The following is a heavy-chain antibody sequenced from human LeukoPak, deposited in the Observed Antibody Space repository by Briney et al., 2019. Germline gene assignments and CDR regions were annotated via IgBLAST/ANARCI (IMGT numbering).Heavy chain of an antibody. CDR2: TYHRSKWYN. D-gene: IGHD1-26*01. Sequence: SQTLSLTCAISGDSVSSNSAAWHWIRQSPSRGLEWLGSTYHRSKWYNDYALSVIGRISVNPDTPKNEFSLQLNSVTPEDTAVYYCARGGKYSFDYWGKGTLVTVSS. CDR3: ARGGKYSFDY. CDR1: GDSVSSNSAA. J-gene: IGHJ4*02. V-gene: IGHV6-1*01.